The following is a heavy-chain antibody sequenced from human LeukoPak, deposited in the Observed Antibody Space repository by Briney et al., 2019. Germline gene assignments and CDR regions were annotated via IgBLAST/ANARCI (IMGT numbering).Heavy chain of an antibody. J-gene: IGHJ4*02. CDR3: AREGIAATTDY. D-gene: IGHD6-13*01. V-gene: IGHV4-34*01. Sequence: SETLSLTCAVYGGSFSGYYWSWIRQPPGKGLEWIGEINHSGSTNYNPSLKSRVTISVDTSKNQFSLKLSSVTAADTAVYYCAREGIAATTDYWGQGTLVAVSS. CDR1: GGSFSGYY. CDR2: INHSGST.